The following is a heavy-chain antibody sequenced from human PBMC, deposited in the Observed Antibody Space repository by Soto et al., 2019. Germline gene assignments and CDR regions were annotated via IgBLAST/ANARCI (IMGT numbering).Heavy chain of an antibody. CDR2: ISAYNGNT. V-gene: IGHV1-18*01. CDR1: GYTFSSYG. CDR3: ARGGQNGYYERRAMVDY. J-gene: IGHJ4*02. D-gene: IGHD3-22*01. Sequence: QVQLVQSGAEVKKPGASVKVSCKASGYTFSSYGLSCVRQAPGQGLEWMGWISAYNGNTNYAQKLQGRVTMTTDTSTSTAYMELRSLRSDDTAVYYCARGGQNGYYERRAMVDYWGQGTLVTVSS.